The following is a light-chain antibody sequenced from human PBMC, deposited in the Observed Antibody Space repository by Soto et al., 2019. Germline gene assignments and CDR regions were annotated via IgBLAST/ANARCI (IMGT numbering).Light chain of an antibody. CDR2: SNY. J-gene: IGLJ2*01. CDR1: SSNIGSNT. V-gene: IGLV1-44*01. Sequence: QSVVTQSPAVSGTPGQRVTISCSGSSSNIGSNTVNWYQQLPGTAPKLLIYSNYQRPSGVPDRFSGSKSGTSASLAISGLQSEDEADYYCAAWDDSLNGPHVVFGGGTKLTVL. CDR3: AAWDDSLNGPHVV.